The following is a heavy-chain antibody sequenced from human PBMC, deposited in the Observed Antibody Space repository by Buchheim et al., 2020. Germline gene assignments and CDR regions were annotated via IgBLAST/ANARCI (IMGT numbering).Heavy chain of an antibody. D-gene: IGHD5-24*01. CDR3: ARGDGYKELLRFDY. CDR2: IYYSGST. Sequence: QVQLQESGPGLVKPSETLSLTCTVSGGSISSYYWSWIRQPPGKGLEWIGYIYYSGSTNYNPSLKSRVTISVDTSKNQFSLKLSSVTAADTAVYYCARGDGYKELLRFDYWGQGTL. V-gene: IGHV4-59*01. CDR1: GGSISSYY. J-gene: IGHJ4*02.